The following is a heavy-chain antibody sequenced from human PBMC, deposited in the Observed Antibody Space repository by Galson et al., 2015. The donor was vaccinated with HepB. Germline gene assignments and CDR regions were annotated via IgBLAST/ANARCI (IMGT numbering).Heavy chain of an antibody. CDR2: ISATGGGT. J-gene: IGHJ3*02. D-gene: IGHD1-26*01. CDR3: TKDHSESSYRLADALDT. Sequence: SLRLSCAASGFTFNNYAMSWVRQAPGRGPEWVAIISATGGGTYYAGSVRGRFTISKDNSRATVFLQMNSLRVEDTALYYCTKDHSESSYRLADALDTWGQGTMVTVSS. CDR1: GFTFNNYA. V-gene: IGHV3-23*01.